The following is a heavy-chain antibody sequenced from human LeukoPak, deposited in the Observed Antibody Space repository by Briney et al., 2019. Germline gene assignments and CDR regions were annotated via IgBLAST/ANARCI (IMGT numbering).Heavy chain of an antibody. D-gene: IGHD2-15*01. CDR1: GGAFNGYY. CDR2: INHSGST. Sequence: SETLSLTCAVYGGAFNGYYWSWIRQPPGKGLEWIGEINHSGSTNYDPSLKSRVTMSVDMSKSQFSLNLSSVTAADTAVYYCAREACSGGSCYPDYWGQGTLVTVSS. J-gene: IGHJ4*02. CDR3: AREACSGGSCYPDY. V-gene: IGHV4-34*01.